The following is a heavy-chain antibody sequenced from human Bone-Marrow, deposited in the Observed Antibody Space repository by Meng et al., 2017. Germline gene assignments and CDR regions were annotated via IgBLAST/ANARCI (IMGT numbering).Heavy chain of an antibody. CDR2: IYYSGST. CDR3: ASLYGDSSVWYLDL. Sequence: QVELQAPGPGLVKPSQTLSLTCTVSGGSISSGNHYWSWIRQHPGKGLEYIGYIYYSGSTYYNPSLKSRVIISVDTSKNQFSLRLNSVTAADTAVYYCASLYGDSSVWYLDLWGRGTLVTVSS. D-gene: IGHD4-17*01. V-gene: IGHV4-31*03. CDR1: GGSISSGNHY. J-gene: IGHJ2*01.